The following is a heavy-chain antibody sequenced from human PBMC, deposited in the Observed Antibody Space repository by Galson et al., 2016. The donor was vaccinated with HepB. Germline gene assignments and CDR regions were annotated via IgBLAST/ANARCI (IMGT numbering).Heavy chain of an antibody. CDR2: VISSLRTR. CDR1: GGNFTNFA. V-gene: IGHV1-69*13. CDR3: VRGSMDRGIKYDH. Sequence: SVKVSCKASGGNFTNFAVSWVRQAPGQGLEWMGGVISSLRTRNYAPRFRGRVPLSADESTNTAYMELSSRTSEDTALYYCVRGSMDRGIKYDHWGQGTLITVSS. J-gene: IGHJ4*02. D-gene: IGHD3-10*01.